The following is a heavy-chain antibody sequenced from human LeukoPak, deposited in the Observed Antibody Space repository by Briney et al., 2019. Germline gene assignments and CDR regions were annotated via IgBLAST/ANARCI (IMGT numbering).Heavy chain of an antibody. V-gene: IGHV3-48*02. D-gene: IGHD5-12*01. CDR3: AGDVRWLRFVFDY. J-gene: IGHJ4*02. CDR1: GFTFSSYS. Sequence: GGSLRLSCAASGFTFSSYSMNWVRQAPGKGLEWLSYVSSSSTTIYYADSVKGRFTISRDNAKNSLFLQMNSLRDEDTAVYYCAGDVRWLRFVFDYWGQGTLVTVSS. CDR2: VSSSSTTI.